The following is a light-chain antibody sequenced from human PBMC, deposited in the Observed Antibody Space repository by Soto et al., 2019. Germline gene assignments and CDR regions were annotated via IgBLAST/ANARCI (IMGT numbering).Light chain of an antibody. CDR3: QQYNSYSPT. CDR1: QSISIW. CDR2: KAY. V-gene: IGKV1-5*03. J-gene: IGKJ1*01. Sequence: DIQMTQYPSTLSASVGDRVTITCLASQSISIWLAWYQQKPGKAPKILIYKAYSLESGVTSRFSGSGSGTEFTLTISSLQPDDFATYYCQQYNSYSPTFGRGTKVDIK.